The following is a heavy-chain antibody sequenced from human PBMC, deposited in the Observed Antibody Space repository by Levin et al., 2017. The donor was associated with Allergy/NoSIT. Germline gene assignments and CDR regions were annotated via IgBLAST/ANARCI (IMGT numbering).Heavy chain of an antibody. CDR1: GYTFTSYD. CDR2: MNPNSGNT. J-gene: IGHJ6*02. V-gene: IGHV1-8*01. CDR3: ARGMQLVFGYYYYGMDV. D-gene: IGHD6-13*01. Sequence: ASVKVSCKASGYTFTSYDINWVRQATGQGLEWMGWMNPNSGNTGYAQKFQGRVTMTRNTSISTAYMELSSLRSEDTAVYYCARGMQLVFGYYYYGMDVWGQGTTVTVSS.